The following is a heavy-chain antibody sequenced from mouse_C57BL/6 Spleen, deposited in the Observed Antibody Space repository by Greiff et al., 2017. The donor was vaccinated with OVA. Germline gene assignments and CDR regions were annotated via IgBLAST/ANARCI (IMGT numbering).Heavy chain of an antibody. J-gene: IGHJ1*03. Sequence: EVHLVESGPGMVKPSQSLSLTCTVTGYSITSGYDWHWIRHFPGNKLEWMGYISYSGSTNYNPSLKSRISITHDTSKNHFFLKLNSVTTEDTATYYCARAPYYGSSWYFDVWGTGTTVTVSS. CDR1: GYSITSGYD. CDR3: ARAPYYGSSWYFDV. D-gene: IGHD1-1*01. CDR2: ISYSGST. V-gene: IGHV3-1*01.